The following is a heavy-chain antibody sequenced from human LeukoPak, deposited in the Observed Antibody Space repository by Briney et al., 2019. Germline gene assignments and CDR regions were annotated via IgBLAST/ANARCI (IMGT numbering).Heavy chain of an antibody. D-gene: IGHD3-3*01. CDR2: IKQDRSEK. J-gene: IGHJ4*02. Sequence: GGSLRLSCAASGFTFTNYWMSWVRQAPGKGLELVANIKQDRSEKYYVDSVKGRFTISRDNAKNSLYLQMNSLRAEDTAVYYCAKLREIPVFGVVTKSTSYFDYWGQGTLVTVSS. V-gene: IGHV3-7*01. CDR1: GFTFTNYW. CDR3: AKLREIPVFGVVTKSTSYFDY.